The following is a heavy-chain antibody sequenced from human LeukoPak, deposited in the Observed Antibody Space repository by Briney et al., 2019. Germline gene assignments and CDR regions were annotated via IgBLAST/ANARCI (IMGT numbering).Heavy chain of an antibody. D-gene: IGHD6-19*01. CDR2: LSGSGITT. Sequence: GGSLRLSCAASGFTFSRYSMNWVRQAPGKGLEWASTLSGSGITTYYADSVKGRFTISRDNSKNTLYLQMNSLRAEDTAVYYCAKGIYSSGWSYFDYWGHGTLVTVSS. CDR3: AKGIYSSGWSYFDY. J-gene: IGHJ4*01. CDR1: GFTFSRYS. V-gene: IGHV3-23*01.